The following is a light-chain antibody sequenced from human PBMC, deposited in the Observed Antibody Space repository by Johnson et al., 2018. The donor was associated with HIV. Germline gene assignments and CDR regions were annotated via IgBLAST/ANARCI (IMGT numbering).Light chain of an antibody. CDR2: ENN. Sequence: QSVLTQPPSVSAAPGQKVTISCSGSSSNIGNNYVSWYQQLPGTAPKLLIYENNNRPSGIPDRFSGSKSGPSATLAITRLQPVDEADYYCGTWDSSLSAGRVFGTGTKVTVL. CDR1: SSNIGNNY. J-gene: IGLJ1*01. CDR3: GTWDSSLSAGRV. V-gene: IGLV1-51*02.